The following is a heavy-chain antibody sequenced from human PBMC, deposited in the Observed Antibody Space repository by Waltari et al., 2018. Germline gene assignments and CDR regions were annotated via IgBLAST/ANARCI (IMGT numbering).Heavy chain of an antibody. CDR1: GGTFSSYA. CDR3: ARERERWLQSLYFDY. J-gene: IGHJ4*02. D-gene: IGHD5-12*01. Sequence: QVQLVQSGAEVKKPGSSVKVSCKASGGTFSSYAISWVRQDPGQGLEWMGGIIPIFGTANYAQKFQGRVTITTDESTSTAYMELSSLRSEDTAVYYCARERERWLQSLYFDYWGQGTLVTVSS. CDR2: IIPIFGTA. V-gene: IGHV1-69*05.